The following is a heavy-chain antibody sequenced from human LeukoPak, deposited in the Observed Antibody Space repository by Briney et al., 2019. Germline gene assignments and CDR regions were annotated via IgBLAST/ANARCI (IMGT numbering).Heavy chain of an antibody. CDR3: ARDSGLRLGELSLGY. CDR1: GFTFSSYG. Sequence: GGSLRLSCAASGFTFSSYGMHWVRQAPGKGLEWVAVIWYDGSNKYHVDSVKGRFTISRDNSKNTLYLQMSSLRPEDTAVYYCARDSGLRLGELSLGYWGQGTLVTVSS. CDR2: IWYDGSNK. D-gene: IGHD3-16*02. J-gene: IGHJ4*02. V-gene: IGHV3-33*01.